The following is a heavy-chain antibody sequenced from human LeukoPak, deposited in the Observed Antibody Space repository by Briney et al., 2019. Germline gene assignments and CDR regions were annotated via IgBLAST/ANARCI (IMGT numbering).Heavy chain of an antibody. CDR3: ATRFSHLHP. J-gene: IGHJ5*02. CDR2: VWYDGSNK. D-gene: IGHD3-3*01. CDR1: GFTFSTYG. V-gene: IGHV3-33*01. Sequence: PGGSLRLSCAASGFTFSTYGMHWVRQAPGKGLEWVAVVWYDGSNKYYTDSVKGRFTISRDNSKNTLYLQMNSLRAEDTAVYYCATRFSHLHPWGQGTLVTVPS.